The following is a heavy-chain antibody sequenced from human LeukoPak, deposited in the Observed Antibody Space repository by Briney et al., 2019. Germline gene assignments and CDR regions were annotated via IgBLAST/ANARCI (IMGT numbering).Heavy chain of an antibody. V-gene: IGHV3-11*05. Sequence: GGSLRLSCAASGFTFSDYYMSWIRHAPGKGLEWVSYISSSSSYTNYADSVKGRFTISRDNANNSLYLQMNSLRAEDTAVYYCARALGTEAAGAFDIWGQGTMVTVSS. J-gene: IGHJ3*02. D-gene: IGHD6-13*01. CDR2: ISSSSSYT. CDR3: ARALGTEAAGAFDI. CDR1: GFTFSDYY.